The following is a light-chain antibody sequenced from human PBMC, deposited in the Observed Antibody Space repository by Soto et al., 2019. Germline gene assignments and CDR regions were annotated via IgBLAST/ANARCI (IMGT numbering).Light chain of an antibody. V-gene: IGKV3-20*01. J-gene: IGKJ1*01. CDR1: QTVRNNY. Sequence: EIVLTQSPGTLSLSPGERATLFCRASQTVRNNYLAWYQQRPGQAPRLLIYGASSRATGIPDRFSGSGSGTDFTLSISRLEPEDFAVYYCQHYNNWPPWTFGQGTKVDVK. CDR2: GAS. CDR3: QHYNNWPPWT.